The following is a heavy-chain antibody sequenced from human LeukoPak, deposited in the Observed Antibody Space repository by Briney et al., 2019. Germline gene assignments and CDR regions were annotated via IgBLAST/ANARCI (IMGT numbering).Heavy chain of an antibody. CDR1: GYTFTSYG. J-gene: IGHJ5*02. Sequence: GASVNVSFKASGYTFTSYGISWLRQAPGQGLEWMGWISAYNGNTNYAQKLQGRVTMTTDTSTSTAYMELRSLRSDDTAVYYCARIAVAGTWWFDPWGQGTLVTVSS. D-gene: IGHD6-19*01. CDR2: ISAYNGNT. V-gene: IGHV1-18*01. CDR3: ARIAVAGTWWFDP.